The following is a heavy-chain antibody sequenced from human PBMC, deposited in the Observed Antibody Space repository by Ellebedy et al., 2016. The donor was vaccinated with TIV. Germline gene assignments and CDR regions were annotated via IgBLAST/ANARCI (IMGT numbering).Heavy chain of an antibody. D-gene: IGHD3-10*01. CDR2: ISHDGMNK. CDR1: GFTFTSYG. V-gene: IGHV3-30*18. Sequence: GGSLRLSXGASGFTFTSYGMHWVRQAPGKGLEWVASISHDGMNKFYADSVKGRFTISRDNSKSTLYLQMNSLRAEDTAVYYCAKDGIHYYGSGSFIDHWGRGTLITVSS. J-gene: IGHJ4*02. CDR3: AKDGIHYYGSGSFIDH.